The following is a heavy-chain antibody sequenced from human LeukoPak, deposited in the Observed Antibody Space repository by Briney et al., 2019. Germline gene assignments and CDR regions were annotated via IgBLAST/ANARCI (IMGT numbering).Heavy chain of an antibody. J-gene: IGHJ4*02. CDR1: GGSVSSGNYY. Sequence: SETLSLTCTASGGSVSSGNYYWSWIRQSPGKGLDWIGYIYYSGSTNYNPSLKSRVTISVDTSKNQFSLRLSSVTAADTAVYYCARDPSGYFNYWGQGTLATVSS. CDR2: IYYSGST. D-gene: IGHD3-22*01. CDR3: ARDPSGYFNY. V-gene: IGHV4-61*01.